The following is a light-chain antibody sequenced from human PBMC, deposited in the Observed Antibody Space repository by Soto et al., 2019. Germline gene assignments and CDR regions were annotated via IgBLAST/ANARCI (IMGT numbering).Light chain of an antibody. V-gene: IGKV3-20*01. Sequence: EIMMTQSPDSLSVSPGDRATLSCRASRSVGSNLAWYQQKPGQAPRLLIYGASNRATGIPDRFSGSGSGTDFTLTISRLEPEDFAVYYCQQYGSSGTFGQGTKVDIK. CDR2: GAS. J-gene: IGKJ1*01. CDR3: QQYGSSGT. CDR1: RSVGSN.